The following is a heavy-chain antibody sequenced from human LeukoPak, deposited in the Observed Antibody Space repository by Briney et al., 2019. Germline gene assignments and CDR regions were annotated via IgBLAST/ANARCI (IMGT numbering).Heavy chain of an antibody. CDR1: GGSISSYY. Sequence: SETLSLTCTVSGGSISSYYWNWIRQPPGKGLEWIGYIYYSGSTDYNPSLKRRITISLDTSKNQFSLKLSSVTAADTAVYYCARRTTVTPNWFDPWGQGTLVTVSS. D-gene: IGHD4-17*01. J-gene: IGHJ5*02. V-gene: IGHV4-59*08. CDR3: ARRTTVTPNWFDP. CDR2: IYYSGST.